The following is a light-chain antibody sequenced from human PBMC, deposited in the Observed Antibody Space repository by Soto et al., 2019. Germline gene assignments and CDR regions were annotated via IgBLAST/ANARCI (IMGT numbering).Light chain of an antibody. V-gene: IGLV2-14*01. CDR1: SSDVGVFNY. CDR3: SSSTSTTTLL. CDR2: APS. J-gene: IGLJ2*01. Sequence: QSALTQPASVSGSPGQSITISCTGTSSDVGVFNYVSRYKHHPGNPPNLIIYAPSNRPPGVSNRFSGSKSGNTASLTISGLQAEDEAEYYCSSSTSTTTLLFGGGTKLTVL.